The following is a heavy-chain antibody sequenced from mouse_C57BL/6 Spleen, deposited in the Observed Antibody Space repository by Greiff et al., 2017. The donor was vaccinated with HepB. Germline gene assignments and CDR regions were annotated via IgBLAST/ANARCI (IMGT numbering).Heavy chain of an antibody. J-gene: IGHJ2*01. Sequence: VQLQQSGAELVKPGASVKMSCKASGYTFTSYWITWVKQRPGQGLEWIGDIYPGSGSTNYNEKFKSKATLTVDTSSSTAYMHLSSLTSEDSAVYYCARGGAYYSTLDYWGQGTTLTVSS. V-gene: IGHV1-55*01. CDR1: GYTFTSYW. D-gene: IGHD2-5*01. CDR2: IYPGSGST. CDR3: ARGGAYYSTLDY.